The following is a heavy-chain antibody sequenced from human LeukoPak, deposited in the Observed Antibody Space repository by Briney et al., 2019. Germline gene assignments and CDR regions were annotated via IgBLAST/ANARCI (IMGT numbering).Heavy chain of an antibody. CDR2: IFYNGNT. D-gene: IGHD2-2*01. V-gene: IGHV4-59*01. J-gene: IGHJ6*03. Sequence: SETLSLTCTVSGASFSSYYWSWLRQPPGKGLEWIAYIFYNGNTKYNPSLKRRVTISVDTSKTQFSLKVTSVTAADTAVYYCARAPRDRGYCGATSCFEYMDVWGRGTTVTISS. CDR3: ARAPRDRGYCGATSCFEYMDV. CDR1: GASFSSYY.